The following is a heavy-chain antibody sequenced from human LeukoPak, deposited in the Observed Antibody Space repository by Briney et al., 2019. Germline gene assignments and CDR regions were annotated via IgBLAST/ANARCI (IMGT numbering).Heavy chain of an antibody. Sequence: SETLSLTCTVSGGSISSYYWSWIRQPPGKGLEWIGYIYYSGSTNYNPSLKSRVTISVDTSKNQFSLKLSSLTAADTAVYYCARGRRAGYNPYWYFDLWGRGTLVTVSS. J-gene: IGHJ2*01. CDR1: GGSISSYY. CDR3: ARGRRAGYNPYWYFDL. D-gene: IGHD5-24*01. V-gene: IGHV4-59*01. CDR2: IYYSGST.